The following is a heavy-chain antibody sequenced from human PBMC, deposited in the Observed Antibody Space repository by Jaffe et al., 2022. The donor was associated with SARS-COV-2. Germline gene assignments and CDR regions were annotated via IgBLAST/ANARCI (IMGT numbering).Heavy chain of an antibody. CDR2: ISGSGSAT. D-gene: IGHD6-19*01. V-gene: IGHV3-23*01. CDR3: AAFTSGWYFDW. CDR1: GFTFSNFA. Sequence: EVQLLESGGDLVQPGGSLRLSCAASGFTFSNFAMSWVRQAPGRGLEWVSGISGSGSATFYADSVRGRFTISRDNSKNTLFLQMSSLRDADTAVYYCAAFTSGWYFDWWGQGTLVSVSS. J-gene: IGHJ4*02.